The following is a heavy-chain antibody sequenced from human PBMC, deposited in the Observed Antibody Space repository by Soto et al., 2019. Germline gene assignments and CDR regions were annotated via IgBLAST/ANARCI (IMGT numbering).Heavy chain of an antibody. CDR2: IWYDGSNK. J-gene: IGHJ6*03. Sequence: QVQLVESGGGVVQPGRSLRLSCAASGFTFSSYGMHWVRQAPGKGLEWVAVIWYDGSNKYYADSVKGRFTISRDNSKNTLYLQMNSLRAEDTAVYYCARGSPLDFWSGYYNYYYYRDVWGKGTTVTVSS. CDR3: ARGSPLDFWSGYYNYYYYRDV. V-gene: IGHV3-33*01. D-gene: IGHD3-3*01. CDR1: GFTFSSYG.